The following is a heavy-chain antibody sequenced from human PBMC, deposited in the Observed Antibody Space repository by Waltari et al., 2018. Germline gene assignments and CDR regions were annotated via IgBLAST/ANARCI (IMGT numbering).Heavy chain of an antibody. Sequence: EVQLVESGGGLVQPGGSLRLSGAASGFSFNTFDMNWFRQAPGKGLEWVSYIRSGGYTRYYADSVKGRFTISTDNAKNSLYLQMNSLTVEDTGVYYCARSRSSIWGLDYWGQGIQVTVSS. V-gene: IGHV3-48*03. CDR2: IRSGGYTR. CDR3: ARSRSSIWGLDY. CDR1: GFSFNTFD. D-gene: IGHD3-16*01. J-gene: IGHJ4*02.